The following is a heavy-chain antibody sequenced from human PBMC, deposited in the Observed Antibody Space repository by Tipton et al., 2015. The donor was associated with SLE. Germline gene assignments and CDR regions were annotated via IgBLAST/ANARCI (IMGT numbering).Heavy chain of an antibody. D-gene: IGHD3-22*01. Sequence: LRLSCTVSGVSISNYYWSWIRQPPGKGLEWIGNIYYSGSTDYNPSLKSRLTISVDTSKNQFSLKLNSVTAADTAVYYCARWGYDGSGFDAFDIWGQGTMVTVSS. V-gene: IGHV4-59*01. J-gene: IGHJ3*02. CDR3: ARWGYDGSGFDAFDI. CDR2: IYYSGST. CDR1: GVSISNYY.